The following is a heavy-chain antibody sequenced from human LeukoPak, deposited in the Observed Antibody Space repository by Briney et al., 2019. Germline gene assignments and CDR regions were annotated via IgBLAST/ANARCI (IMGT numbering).Heavy chain of an antibody. J-gene: IGHJ3*02. CDR1: GGPISSGSYY. CDR2: IYTSGST. V-gene: IGHV4-61*02. CDR3: AREDAEQMDNSFDI. D-gene: IGHD5-24*01. Sequence: SETLSLTCTVSGGPISSGSYYWSWIRQPAGKGLEWIGRIYTSGSTNYNPSLKSRVTISVDTSKNQFSLKLSSVTAADTAVYYCAREDAEQMDNSFDIWGQGTMVTVSS.